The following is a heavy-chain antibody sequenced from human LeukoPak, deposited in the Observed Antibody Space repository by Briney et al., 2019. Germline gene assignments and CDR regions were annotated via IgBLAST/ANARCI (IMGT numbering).Heavy chain of an antibody. Sequence: ASVKVSCKASGYTFTAYYMHWVRQAPGQGLEWMGWINPNSGDTKIAQKFQGRVTMTRDTSTSTVYMELSSLRSEDTAVYYCARCLRGGDFVAQDAFDIWGQGTMVTVSS. V-gene: IGHV1-2*02. D-gene: IGHD2-21*02. CDR3: ARCLRGGDFVAQDAFDI. CDR2: INPNSGDT. J-gene: IGHJ3*02. CDR1: GYTFTAYY.